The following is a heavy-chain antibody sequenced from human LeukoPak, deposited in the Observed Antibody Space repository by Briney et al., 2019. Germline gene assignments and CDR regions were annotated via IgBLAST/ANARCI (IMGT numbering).Heavy chain of an antibody. CDR3: AKGVKGGDYYYYYMDV. CDR2: ISGSGGST. J-gene: IGHJ6*03. CDR1: GFTSSSYG. D-gene: IGHD3-16*01. V-gene: IGHV3-23*01. Sequence: GGSLRLSCAASGFTSSSYGMSWVRQAPGKGLEWVSAISGSGGSTYYADSVKGRFTISRDNSKNTLYLQMNSLRAEDTAVYYCAKGVKGGDYYYYYMDVWGKGTTVTISS.